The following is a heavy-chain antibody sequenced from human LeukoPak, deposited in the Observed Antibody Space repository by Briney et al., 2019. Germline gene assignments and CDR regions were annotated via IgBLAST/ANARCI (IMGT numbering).Heavy chain of an antibody. CDR2: INTDGAWI. J-gene: IGHJ4*02. Sequence: GGSLRLSCAASGFSLRSYVMSWVRLAPGKGPQWVSGINTDGAWIYYVDSVKGRFTISRGNSENTLYLQMDSLRVEDTALYYCAKSTAGCSGGNCYSALDSWGQGTLVTVSS. D-gene: IGHD2-15*01. V-gene: IGHV3-23*01. CDR3: AKSTAGCSGGNCYSALDS. CDR1: GFSLRSYV.